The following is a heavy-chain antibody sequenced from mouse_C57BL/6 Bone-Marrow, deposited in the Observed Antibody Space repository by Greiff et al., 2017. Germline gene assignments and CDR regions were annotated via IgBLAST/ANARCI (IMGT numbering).Heavy chain of an antibody. CDR1: GYAFSSSW. V-gene: IGHV1-82*01. Sequence: VQLQQSGPELVKPGASVKISCKASGYAFSSSWMNWVKQRPGKGLEWIGRIYPGDGDTNYNGKIKGKATLTADKSSSTAYMQLSSLTSENSAVYFCARNWDWYFDVWGTGTTVTVSS. CDR3: ARNWDWYFDV. D-gene: IGHD4-1*01. J-gene: IGHJ1*03. CDR2: IYPGDGDT.